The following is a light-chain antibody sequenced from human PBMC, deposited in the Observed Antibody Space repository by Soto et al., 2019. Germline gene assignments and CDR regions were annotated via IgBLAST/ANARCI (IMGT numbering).Light chain of an antibody. V-gene: IGLV2-23*01. J-gene: IGLJ1*01. CDR1: SSDVGRYNL. CDR3: CSYAGSTNLYV. Sequence: QSLLTQPASVSVPPGQSITISCTGTSSDVGRYNLVSWYQQHPGKAPKLMIYGGSERPSGVSDRFSGSKSGYTASLAISGLQPEDEADYYCCSYAGSTNLYVFGSGTKVTVL. CDR2: GGS.